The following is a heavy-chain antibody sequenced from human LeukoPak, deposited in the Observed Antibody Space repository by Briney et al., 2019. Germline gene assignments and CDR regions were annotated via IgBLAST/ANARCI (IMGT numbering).Heavy chain of an antibody. Sequence: PSETLSLTCTVSGGSISSYYWSWIRQPPGKGLEWIGYIYYSGSINYNPSVKSRVTISVDTSKNQFSLKLSSVTAADTAVYYCARDPGPDYYDSSGYYSLNAFDIWGQGTMVTVSS. CDR2: IYYSGSI. D-gene: IGHD3-22*01. V-gene: IGHV4-59*01. CDR3: ARDPGPDYYDSSGYYSLNAFDI. CDR1: GGSISSYY. J-gene: IGHJ3*02.